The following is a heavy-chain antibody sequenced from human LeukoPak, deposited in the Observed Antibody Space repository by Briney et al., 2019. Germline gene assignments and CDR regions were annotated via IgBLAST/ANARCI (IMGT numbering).Heavy chain of an antibody. CDR3: ARLNMDV. CDR1: GVSFSGYY. J-gene: IGHJ6*02. CDR2: INHSGST. V-gene: IGHV4-34*01. Sequence: SETLSLTCAVYGVSFSGYYWSWIRQPPGKGLEWIGEINHSGSTNYNPSLKSRVTISVDTSKNQFSLKLSSVTAADTAVYYCARLNMDVWGQGTTVTVSS.